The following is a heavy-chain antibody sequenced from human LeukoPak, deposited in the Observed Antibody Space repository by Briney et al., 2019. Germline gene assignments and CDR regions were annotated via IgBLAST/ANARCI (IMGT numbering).Heavy chain of an antibody. J-gene: IGHJ4*02. CDR3: ATYYDSSGYKLDY. D-gene: IGHD3-22*01. CDR1: GGSISSGDYY. Sequence: SQTLSLTCTVSGGSISSGDYYWSWIHQPPGKGLEWIGEIYHSGSTNYNPSLKSRVTISVDKSKNQFSLKLSSVTAADTAVYYCATYYDSSGYKLDYWGQGTLVTVSS. CDR2: IYHSGST. V-gene: IGHV4-30-4*01.